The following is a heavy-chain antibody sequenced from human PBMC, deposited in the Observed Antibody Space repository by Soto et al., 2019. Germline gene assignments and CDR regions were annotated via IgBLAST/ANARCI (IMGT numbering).Heavy chain of an antibody. CDR3: ARDRSGDYYYGMDV. CDR2: IIPILGIA. CDR1: GGTFSSYT. J-gene: IGHJ6*02. D-gene: IGHD6-19*01. V-gene: IGHV1-69*08. Sequence: QVQLVQSGAEVKKPGSSVKVSCKASGGTFSSYTISWVRQAPGQGLEWMGRIIPILGIANYAQKFQGRVTITAEKSTSTAYMELSSLRSEDTAVYYCARDRSGDYYYGMDVWGQGTTVTVSS.